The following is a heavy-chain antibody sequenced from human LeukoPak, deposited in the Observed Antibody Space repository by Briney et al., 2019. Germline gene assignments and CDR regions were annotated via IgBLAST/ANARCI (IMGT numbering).Heavy chain of an antibody. D-gene: IGHD5-12*01. V-gene: IGHV3-7*01. CDR3: ARPVDYNAGDY. CDR2: IKTDGSEK. CDR1: GFTFSIYW. Sequence: PGGSLRLSCAASGFTFSIYWMSWVRQAPGKGLEWVANIKTDGSEKHYVDSVKGRFTISRDNAKNSLYLQMNSLRAEDTAVYYCARPVDYNAGDYWGQGTLVTVSS. J-gene: IGHJ4*02.